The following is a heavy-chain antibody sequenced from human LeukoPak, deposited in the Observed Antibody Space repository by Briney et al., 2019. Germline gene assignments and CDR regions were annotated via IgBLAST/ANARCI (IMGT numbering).Heavy chain of an antibody. CDR1: GVSISSSSYY. V-gene: IGHV4-39*07. CDR2: IYYSGST. J-gene: IGHJ5*02. Sequence: SETLSLTCTVSGVSISSSSYYWGWIRQPPGKGLEWIGSIYYSGSTYYNPSLKSRVTISVDTSKNQFSLKLSSVTAADTAVYYCVKEYCSSTSCYVGWFDPWGQGTLVTVSS. D-gene: IGHD2-2*01. CDR3: VKEYCSSTSCYVGWFDP.